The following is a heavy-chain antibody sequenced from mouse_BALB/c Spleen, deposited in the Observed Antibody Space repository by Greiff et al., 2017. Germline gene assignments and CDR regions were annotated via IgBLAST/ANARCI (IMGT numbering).Heavy chain of an antibody. D-gene: IGHD2-1*01. V-gene: IGHV5-6*01. Sequence: EVKLMESGGDLVKPGGSLKLSCAASGFTFSSYGMSWVRQTPDKRLEWVATISSGGSYTYYPDSVKGRFTISRDNAKNTLYLQMSSLKSEDTAMYYCASGNSFAYWGQGTLVTVSA. CDR3: ASGNSFAY. CDR1: GFTFSSYG. J-gene: IGHJ3*01. CDR2: ISSGGSYT.